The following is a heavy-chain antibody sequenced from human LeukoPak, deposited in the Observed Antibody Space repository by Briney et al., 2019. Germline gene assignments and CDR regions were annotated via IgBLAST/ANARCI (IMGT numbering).Heavy chain of an antibody. CDR2: IKRKTEGGTT. CDR1: GLACTNGW. Sequence: GRLCRFAGAAAGLACTNGWMRWDCQTPGKGLEWVGRIKRKTEGGTTDYAAPVKGRFTISRDDSENTLYLQMNSLKIEDTAVYYYTTGWFDPWGQGTLVTVSS. CDR3: TTGWFDP. J-gene: IGHJ5*02. V-gene: IGHV3-15*01.